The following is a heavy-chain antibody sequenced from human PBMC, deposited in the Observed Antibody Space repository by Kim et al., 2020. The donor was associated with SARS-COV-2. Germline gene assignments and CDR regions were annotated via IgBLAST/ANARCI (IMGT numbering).Heavy chain of an antibody. V-gene: IGHV4-34*01. D-gene: IGHD3-10*01. J-gene: IGHJ4*02. CDR2: INHSGST. Sequence: SETLSLTCAVYGGSFSGYYWSWIRQPPGKGLEWIGEINHSGSTNYNPSLKSRVTISVDTSKNQFSLKLSSVTAADTAVYYCASFPLYYYGSGRAHIDYWGQGTLVTVSS. CDR3: ASFPLYYYGSGRAHIDY. CDR1: GGSFSGYY.